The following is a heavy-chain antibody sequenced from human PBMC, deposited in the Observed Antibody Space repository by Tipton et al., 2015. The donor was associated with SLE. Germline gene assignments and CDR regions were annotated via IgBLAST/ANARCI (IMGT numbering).Heavy chain of an antibody. V-gene: IGHV4-34*01. D-gene: IGHD3/OR15-3a*01. CDR3: ANFRFWTGYGT. CDR1: GGSITSSSYY. J-gene: IGHJ5*02. CDR2: INHSGSI. Sequence: TLSLTCAVYGGSITSSSYYWSWIRQPPGKGLEWIAEINHSGSINYKPSLKSRVTISLDTSKKQLSLRLSSVSVADTAVYYCANFRFWTGYGTWGQGTMVTVSS.